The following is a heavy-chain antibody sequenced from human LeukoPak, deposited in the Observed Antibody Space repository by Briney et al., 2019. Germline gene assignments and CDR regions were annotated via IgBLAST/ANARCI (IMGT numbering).Heavy chain of an antibody. V-gene: IGHV3-23*01. CDR2: ISGSGGST. CDR1: GFTFSSYA. CDR3: AKPWSGSWDYYFDY. D-gene: IGHD2-15*01. J-gene: IGHJ4*02. Sequence: GGSLRLSCAASGFTFSSYAMSWVRQAPGKGLEWVSAISGSGGSTYYADSVKGRFTISRDNSKNTLYLQMNSQRAEDTAVYYCAKPWSGSWDYYFDYWGQGTLVTVSS.